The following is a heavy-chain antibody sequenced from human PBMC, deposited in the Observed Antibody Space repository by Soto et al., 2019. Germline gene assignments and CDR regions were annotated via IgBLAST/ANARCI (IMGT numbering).Heavy chain of an antibody. Sequence: QVQLVQSGAEVKKPGSSVKVSCKASGGTFSSYAISWVRQAPGQGLEWMGGIIPIFGTANYAQKFQGRVTITADESTSTAYMELSSLRSEDTAVYYCAVEYSSSWPDYYHYGMDVWGQGTTVTVSS. D-gene: IGHD6-13*01. J-gene: IGHJ6*02. CDR3: AVEYSSSWPDYYHYGMDV. CDR2: IIPIFGTA. CDR1: GGTFSSYA. V-gene: IGHV1-69*01.